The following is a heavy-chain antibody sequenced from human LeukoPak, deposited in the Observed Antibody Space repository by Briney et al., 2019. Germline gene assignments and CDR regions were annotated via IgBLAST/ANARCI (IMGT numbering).Heavy chain of an antibody. D-gene: IGHD6-13*01. J-gene: IGHJ4*02. Sequence: GKSLRLSCAASEFTFSSYPMHWVRQAPGKGLEWVAIVSYDGGNQYYADSVKGRFTVSRDNSKDTLYLQMNSLRPEDTAVYYCARGNVQQRFDSWGQGALVAVSS. CDR3: ARGNVQQRFDS. CDR2: VSYDGGNQ. CDR1: EFTFSSYP. V-gene: IGHV3-30-3*01.